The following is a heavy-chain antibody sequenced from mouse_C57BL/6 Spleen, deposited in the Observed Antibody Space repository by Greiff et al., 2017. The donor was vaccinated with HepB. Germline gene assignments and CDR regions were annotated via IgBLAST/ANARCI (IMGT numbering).Heavy chain of an antibody. V-gene: IGHV5-17*01. D-gene: IGHD2-1*01. CDR3: ARDNYGNFDY. J-gene: IGHJ2*01. CDR1: GFTFSDYG. Sequence: EVKLMVSGGGLVKPGGSLKLSCAASGFTFSDYGMHWVRQAPEKGLEWVAYISSGSSTIYYADTVKGRFTISRDNAKNTLFLQMTSLRAEDTAMYYCARDNYGNFDYWGQGTTLTVSS. CDR2: ISSGSSTI.